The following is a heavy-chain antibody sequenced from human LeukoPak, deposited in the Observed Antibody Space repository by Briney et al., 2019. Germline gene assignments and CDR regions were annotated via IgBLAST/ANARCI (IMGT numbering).Heavy chain of an antibody. J-gene: IGHJ4*02. CDR2: INPSGGST. CDR1: GYTFTGYY. Sequence: ASVKVSCKASGYTFTGYYMHWVRQAPGQGLEWMGWINPSGGSTSYAQKFQGRVTVTRDTSTSTVYMELSSLRSEDTAVYYCASTGYYRGYFDYWGQGTLVTVSS. V-gene: IGHV1-46*01. D-gene: IGHD3-9*01. CDR3: ASTGYYRGYFDY.